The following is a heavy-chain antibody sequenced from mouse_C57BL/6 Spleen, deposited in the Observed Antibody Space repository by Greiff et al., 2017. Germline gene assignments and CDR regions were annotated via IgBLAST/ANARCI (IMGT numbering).Heavy chain of an antibody. CDR1: GYTFTSYT. CDR2: INPSSGYT. Sequence: VQLQQSGAELARPGASVKMSCKASGYTFTSYTMHWVKQRPGQGLEWIGYINPSSGYTKYNQKFKDKATLTADKSSSTAYMQLSSLTSEDSAVYYCARGDYDDAMDDWGQGTSVTVSS. J-gene: IGHJ4*01. CDR3: ARGDYDDAMDD. V-gene: IGHV1-4*01. D-gene: IGHD2-4*01.